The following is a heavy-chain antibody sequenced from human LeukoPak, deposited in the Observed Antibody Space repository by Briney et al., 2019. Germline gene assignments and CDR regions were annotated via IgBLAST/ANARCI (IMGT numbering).Heavy chain of an antibody. D-gene: IGHD1-26*01. V-gene: IGHV1-18*01. Sequence: ASVKVSCXASGYTFTSYGTSWVRQARGQGLEWMGWISAYNGNTNYAQKLQGRVTMTTDTSTSTAYMELRSLRSDDTAVYYCATSIVGATLTDYWGQGTLVTVSS. CDR3: ATSIVGATLTDY. CDR1: GYTFTSYG. CDR2: ISAYNGNT. J-gene: IGHJ4*02.